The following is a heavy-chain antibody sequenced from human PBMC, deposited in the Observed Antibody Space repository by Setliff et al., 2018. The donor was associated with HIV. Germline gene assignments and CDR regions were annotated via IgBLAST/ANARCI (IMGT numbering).Heavy chain of an antibody. CDR1: GGSISSYY. J-gene: IGHJ3*01. CDR3: ARWESAQKAFNP. CDR2: GHHSGHT. Sequence: SETLSLTCTVSGGSISSYYWNWIRQFPGKGLEWIGFGHHSGHTRQNPSLASRVTISVDMSKNQFSLKLNSLSAADTAVYYCARWESAQKAFNPWGHGTMVTVSS. D-gene: IGHD1-26*01. V-gene: IGHV4-4*09.